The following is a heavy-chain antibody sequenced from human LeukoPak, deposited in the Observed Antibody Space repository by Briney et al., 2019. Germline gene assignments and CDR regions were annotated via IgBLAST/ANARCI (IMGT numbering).Heavy chain of an antibody. CDR2: IYHSGST. V-gene: IGHV4-38-2*02. Sequence: SETLSLTCIVSGYSISSGYYWGWIRQPPGKGLEWIGSIYHSGSTYYNPSLKSRVTISVDTSKNQFSLKLSSVTAADTAVYYCASYTDAFDIWGQGTMVTVSS. CDR3: ASYTDAFDI. D-gene: IGHD3-16*01. J-gene: IGHJ3*02. CDR1: GYSISSGYY.